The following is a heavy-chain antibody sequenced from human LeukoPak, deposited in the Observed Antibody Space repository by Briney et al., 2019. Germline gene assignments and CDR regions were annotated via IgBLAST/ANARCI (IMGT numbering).Heavy chain of an antibody. CDR2: IIPIFGTA. V-gene: IGHV1-69*13. Sequence: SVKVSCKASGGTFSSYAISWVRQAPGQGLEWMGGIIPIFGTANYAQKFQGRVTITADESTSTAYMELSSLRSEDTAVYYCASLKPVLGSGPGAFDIWGQGTMVTVSS. J-gene: IGHJ3*02. CDR1: GGTFSSYA. D-gene: IGHD1-14*01. CDR3: ASLKPVLGSGPGAFDI.